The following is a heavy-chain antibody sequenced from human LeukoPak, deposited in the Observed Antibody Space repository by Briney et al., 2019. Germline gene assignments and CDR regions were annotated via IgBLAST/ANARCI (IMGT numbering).Heavy chain of an antibody. J-gene: IGHJ4*02. CDR3: ARIGASGHCGGDCYSGDY. CDR1: GFTFSNYD. Sequence: PGGSLRLSCAASGFTFSNYDMHWVRQAAGKGLEWVSAIGTLGDTYYLDSVKGRFIISRENAKNSLYLQMNSLGAGDTAVYYCARIGASGHCGGDCYSGDYWGQGTQVTVSS. CDR2: IGTLGDT. D-gene: IGHD2-21*02. V-gene: IGHV3-13*01.